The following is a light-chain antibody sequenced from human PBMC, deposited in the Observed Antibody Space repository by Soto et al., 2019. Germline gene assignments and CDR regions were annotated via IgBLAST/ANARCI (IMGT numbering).Light chain of an antibody. V-gene: IGKV3-15*01. Sequence: EIVMTQSPATLSVSPGERATLSCRASQSVSSNLAWYQQKPGQAPRLLIYGESTRATDVPARFSGSRSGTEFTLSISSLQSEDVAVYYCQQSINWAPGTFGQGTMVEIK. J-gene: IGKJ1*01. CDR3: QQSINWAPGT. CDR1: QSVSSN. CDR2: GES.